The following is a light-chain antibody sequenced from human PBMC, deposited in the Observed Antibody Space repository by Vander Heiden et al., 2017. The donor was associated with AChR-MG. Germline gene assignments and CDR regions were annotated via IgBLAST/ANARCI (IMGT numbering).Light chain of an antibody. J-gene: IGLJ2*01. V-gene: IGLV3-1*01. CDR2: QDS. CDR1: KLGEKY. Sequence: SYELTQPHSVSVSPGQTASITCSGDKLGEKYACWYQQKPGQSPVLVIYQDSKRPSGIPERFSGSNTGNTATLTISGTQAMDEADYYCQAWDSSTAGVVFGGGTKLTVL. CDR3: QAWDSSTAGVV.